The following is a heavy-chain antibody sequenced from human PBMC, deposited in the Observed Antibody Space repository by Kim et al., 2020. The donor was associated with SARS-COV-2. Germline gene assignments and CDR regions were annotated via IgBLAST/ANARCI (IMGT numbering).Heavy chain of an antibody. V-gene: IGHV4-59*01. Sequence: NYSPSLKSRVTISVQTSKNQFSLKLRSVTAADTAVYYCAREGLAAAGIDYWGQGTLVTVSS. D-gene: IGHD6-13*01. CDR3: AREGLAAAGIDY. J-gene: IGHJ4*02.